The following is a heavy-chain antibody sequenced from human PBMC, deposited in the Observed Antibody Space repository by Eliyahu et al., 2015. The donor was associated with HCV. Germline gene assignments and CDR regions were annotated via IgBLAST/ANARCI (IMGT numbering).Heavy chain of an antibody. D-gene: IGHD6-13*01. CDR1: GFTFSSYG. V-gene: IGHV3-33*01. CDR3: ARGAPSSSWYPSGMDV. Sequence: QVQLVESGGGVVQPGRSLRLSCAASGFTFSSYGMHWVRQAPVKGLEWVAVIWYDGSNKYYADSVKGRFTISRDNSKNTLYLQMNSLRAEDTAVYYCARGAPSSSWYPSGMDVWGQGTTVTVSS. J-gene: IGHJ6*02. CDR2: IWYDGSNK.